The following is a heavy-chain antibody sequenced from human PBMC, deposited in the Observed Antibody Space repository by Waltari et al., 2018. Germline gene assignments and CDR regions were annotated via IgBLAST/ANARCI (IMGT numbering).Heavy chain of an antibody. Sequence: EVQLVESGGSLVQPGRSLSLSCAALGFRFGGSALHWVRQSPGKGLEWVSGINFNSDKINYADSVKGRFTISRDNAKNSLYLQINSLRAEDTALYYCVKGHYYDNNGYFDYWGQGTLVTVSS. CDR1: GFRFGGSA. CDR3: VKGHYYDNNGYFDY. D-gene: IGHD3-22*01. V-gene: IGHV3-9*01. J-gene: IGHJ4*02. CDR2: INFNSDKI.